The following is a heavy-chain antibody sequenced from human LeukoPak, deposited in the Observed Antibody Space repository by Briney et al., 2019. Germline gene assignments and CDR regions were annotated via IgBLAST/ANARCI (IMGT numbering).Heavy chain of an antibody. CDR2: IYYSGST. Sequence: SETLSLTCTVSGGSISSYYWSWIRQPPGKGLEWIGYIYYSGSTNYNPSLKSRVTISVDTSKNQFSLKLSSVTAADTAVYYCARGLGGSKGDYWGQGTLVTVSS. CDR1: GGSISSYY. CDR3: ARGLGGSKGDY. V-gene: IGHV4-59*12. J-gene: IGHJ4*02. D-gene: IGHD2-15*01.